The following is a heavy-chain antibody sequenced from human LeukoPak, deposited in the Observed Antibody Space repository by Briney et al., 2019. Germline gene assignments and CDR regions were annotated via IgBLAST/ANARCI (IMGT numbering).Heavy chain of an antibody. CDR1: GFTFSNYG. V-gene: IGHV3-30*02. Sequence: HSGGSLRLSCAASGFTFSNYGMHWVRQAPGKGLEWVAFIRYDGGNKYYADSVKGRFTISRDNSKNTLYLQMNSLRVEDTAVYYCAKGSSGWSIDYWGQGTLVTVSS. J-gene: IGHJ4*02. D-gene: IGHD6-19*01. CDR3: AKGSSGWSIDY. CDR2: IRYDGGNK.